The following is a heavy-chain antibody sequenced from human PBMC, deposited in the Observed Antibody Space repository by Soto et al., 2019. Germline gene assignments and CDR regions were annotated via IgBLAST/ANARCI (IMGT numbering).Heavy chain of an antibody. CDR3: VTLIWFGENYFDY. D-gene: IGHD3-10*01. CDR1: GFTFTRYW. Sequence: GGSLTLSCAASGFTFTRYWMHWVRQVPGKGLVWVSRINNDGSAATYADSVKGRFTISRDNAKNTLYLQMNSLRAEDTAVYYCVTLIWFGENYFDYWGQGTLVTVSS. V-gene: IGHV3-74*01. CDR2: INNDGSAA. J-gene: IGHJ4*02.